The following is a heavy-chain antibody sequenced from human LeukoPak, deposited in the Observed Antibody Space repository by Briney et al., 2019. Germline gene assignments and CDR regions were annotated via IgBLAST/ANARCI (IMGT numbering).Heavy chain of an antibody. J-gene: IGHJ4*02. V-gene: IGHV4-4*07. CDR3: AREWGGYCSSTSCYGFDY. Sequence: SETLSLTCTVSGGSISSYYWSWIRQPAGKGLEWIGRIYTSGSTNYNPSLKSRVTMSVDTSKNQFSLKLSSVTAADTAVYYCAREWGGYCSSTSCYGFDYWGQGTLVTVSS. CDR2: IYTSGST. D-gene: IGHD2-2*01. CDR1: GGSISSYY.